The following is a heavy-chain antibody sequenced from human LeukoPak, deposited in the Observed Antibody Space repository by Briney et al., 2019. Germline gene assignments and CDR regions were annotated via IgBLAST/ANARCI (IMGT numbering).Heavy chain of an antibody. Sequence: PGGSLRLSCAASGFTFSDHYMDWVRQAPGKGLEWVGRTRNKANSYTTEYAASVKGRFTISRDDSKNSLYLQMNSLKTEDTAVYYCARPLRYCSGWYDYWGQGTLVTVSS. V-gene: IGHV3-72*01. CDR3: ARPLRYCSGWYDY. D-gene: IGHD6-19*01. J-gene: IGHJ4*02. CDR1: GFTFSDHY. CDR2: TRNKANSYTT.